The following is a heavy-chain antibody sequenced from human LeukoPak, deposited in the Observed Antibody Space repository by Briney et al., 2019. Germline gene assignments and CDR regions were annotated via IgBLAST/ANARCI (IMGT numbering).Heavy chain of an antibody. Sequence: SVKVSYKASGGTFSSYAISWVRQAPGQGLEWMGRIIPIFGTANYAQKFQGRVTITTDESTSTAYMGLSSLRSEDTAVYYCAREPRVRFLEWPLDYWGQGTLVTVSS. CDR2: IIPIFGTA. D-gene: IGHD3-3*01. J-gene: IGHJ4*02. CDR3: AREPRVRFLEWPLDY. CDR1: GGTFSSYA. V-gene: IGHV1-69*05.